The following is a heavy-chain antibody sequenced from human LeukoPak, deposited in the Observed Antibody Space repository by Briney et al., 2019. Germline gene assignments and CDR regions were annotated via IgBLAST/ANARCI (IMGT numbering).Heavy chain of an antibody. CDR1: GGSVSSGDSY. D-gene: IGHD3-22*01. CDR3: ASSPYYYDSSGYHKYYFDY. Sequence: PSETLSLTCTVSGGSVSSGDSYWSWIRQPPGKGLEWIGYIYYSGSTYYNPSLKSRVTISVDTSKNQFSLKLSSVTAADTAVYYCASSPYYYDSSGYHKYYFDYWGQGTLVTVSS. J-gene: IGHJ4*02. V-gene: IGHV4-30-4*01. CDR2: IYYSGST.